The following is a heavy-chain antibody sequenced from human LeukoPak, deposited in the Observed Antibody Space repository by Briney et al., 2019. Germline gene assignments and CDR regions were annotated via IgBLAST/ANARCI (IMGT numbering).Heavy chain of an antibody. D-gene: IGHD3-10*01. Sequence: PGGSLRLSCAASGFTFSDYYMSWIRQAPGKGLEWVSYISSSGSTIYYADSVKGRFTISRDNAKNSLYLQMNSLRAEDTAVYYCARDFLWFGELVSPPLDVWGQGTTVTVSS. V-gene: IGHV3-11*01. CDR3: ARDFLWFGELVSPPLDV. J-gene: IGHJ6*02. CDR1: GFTFSDYY. CDR2: ISSSGSTI.